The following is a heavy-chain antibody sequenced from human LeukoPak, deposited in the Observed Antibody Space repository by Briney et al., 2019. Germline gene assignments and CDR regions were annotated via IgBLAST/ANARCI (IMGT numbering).Heavy chain of an antibody. CDR2: ISGSGGST. V-gene: IGHV3-23*01. Sequence: GGSLRLSCAASGFTFSSYAMSWVRQAPGKGLEWVSAISGSGGSTYYADSVKGRFTISRDNSKNTLYLQMNSLRAEDTAVYFCAKERALLWFGQYSRGCMDVWGQGTTVSVSS. CDR1: GFTFSSYA. J-gene: IGHJ6*02. D-gene: IGHD3-10*01. CDR3: AKERALLWFGQYSRGCMDV.